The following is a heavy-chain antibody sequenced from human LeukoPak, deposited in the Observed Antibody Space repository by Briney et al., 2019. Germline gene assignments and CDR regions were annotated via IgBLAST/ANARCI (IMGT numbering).Heavy chain of an antibody. J-gene: IGHJ4*02. V-gene: IGHV4-34*01. CDR3: ARGQARGGIAAAVEDY. D-gene: IGHD6-13*01. CDR2: INHSGST. CDR1: GGSFSGYY. Sequence: SKTLSLTCAVYGGSFSGYYWSWIRQPPGKGLEWIGEINHSGSTNYNPSLKSRVTISVDTSKNQFSLKLSSVTAADTAVYYCARGQARGGIAAAVEDYWGQGTLVTVSS.